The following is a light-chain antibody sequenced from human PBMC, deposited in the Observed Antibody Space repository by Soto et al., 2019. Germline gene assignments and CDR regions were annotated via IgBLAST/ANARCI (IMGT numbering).Light chain of an antibody. Sequence: EIVLTQSPATLSLSPGERATLSCRASQSVSSYLAWYQQKPGPAPRLLIYDASNRATGIPARFSGSGSGTDFTLTISSLETKDFVVYKCEHSSKWNNIFTFGPGTKVDIK. CDR1: QSVSSY. J-gene: IGKJ3*01. V-gene: IGKV3-11*01. CDR3: EHSSKWNNIFT. CDR2: DAS.